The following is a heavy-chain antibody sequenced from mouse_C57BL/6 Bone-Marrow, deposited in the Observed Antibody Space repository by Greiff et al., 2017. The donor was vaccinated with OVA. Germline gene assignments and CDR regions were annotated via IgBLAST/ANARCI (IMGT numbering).Heavy chain of an antibody. CDR2: IDPNSGGT. D-gene: IGHD3-2*02. Sequence: VQLQQPGAELVKPGASVKLSCKASGYTFTSYWMHWVKQRPGRGLEWIGRIDPNSGGTKYNEKFKSKATLTVDKPSSTAYMQLSRLTSEDSAVYYCATGASSGYAFHYYYAMDYWGQGTSVTVSS. CDR1: GYTFTSYW. J-gene: IGHJ4*01. V-gene: IGHV1-72*01. CDR3: ATGASSGYAFHYYYAMDY.